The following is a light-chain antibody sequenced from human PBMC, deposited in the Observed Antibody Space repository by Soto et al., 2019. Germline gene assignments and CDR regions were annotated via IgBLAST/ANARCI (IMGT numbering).Light chain of an antibody. CDR3: QQYGTSLWT. CDR2: GAS. J-gene: IGKJ1*01. CDR1: QSVSSSY. Sequence: EIVLTQSPGTLSLSPGERATLSCRASQSVSSSYLAWYQQQPGQAPRLLIYGASSRATVIPDRFSGSGSGKYFTLTISRLDPDDFAVYYCQQYGTSLWTFGQGTKVEL. V-gene: IGKV3-20*01.